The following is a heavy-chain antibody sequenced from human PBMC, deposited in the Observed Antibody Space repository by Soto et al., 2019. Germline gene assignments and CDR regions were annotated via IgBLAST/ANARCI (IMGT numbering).Heavy chain of an antibody. CDR2: IRQDGNEM. CDR3: ARDGYSYALDV. V-gene: IGHV3-7*01. CDR1: GFTIGGAW. Sequence: VGSLRLSCAASGFTIGGAWMSWVRQAPGKGLEWVAKIRQDGNEMYYVGAVRGRFTISRDNAKNSLYLQMNSLRVEDTALYYCARDGYSYALDVWGQGTTVTVSS. J-gene: IGHJ6*02.